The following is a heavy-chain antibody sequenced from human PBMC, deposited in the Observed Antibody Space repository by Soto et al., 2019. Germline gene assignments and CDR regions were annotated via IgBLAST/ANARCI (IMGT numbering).Heavy chain of an antibody. Sequence: QVQLQQWGAGLLKPSETLSLTCAVYGGSFSGYYWSWIRQPPGKGLEWIGEINHSGSTNYNPSLKSGVTISVDTSKNQFSLKLSSVTAADTAVYYCARGEDCSSTSCYLSWFDPWGQGTLVTVSS. J-gene: IGHJ5*02. D-gene: IGHD2-2*01. CDR2: INHSGST. CDR1: GGSFSGYY. V-gene: IGHV4-34*01. CDR3: ARGEDCSSTSCYLSWFDP.